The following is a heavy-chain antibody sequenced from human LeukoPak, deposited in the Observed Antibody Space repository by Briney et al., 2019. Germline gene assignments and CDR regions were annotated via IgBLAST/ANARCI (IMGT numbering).Heavy chain of an antibody. D-gene: IGHD4-17*01. CDR2: IFYSGST. V-gene: IGHV4-34*01. J-gene: IGHJ4*02. Sequence: GSLRLSCAASGFTFSSYEMNWVRQAPGKGLEWIGNIFYSGSTNYNPSLKSRVTISVDTSKNQFSLKLSSVTAADTAVYYCARGRVWSVTTEFDYWGQGTLVTVSS. CDR3: ARGRVWSVTTEFDY. CDR1: GFTFSSYE.